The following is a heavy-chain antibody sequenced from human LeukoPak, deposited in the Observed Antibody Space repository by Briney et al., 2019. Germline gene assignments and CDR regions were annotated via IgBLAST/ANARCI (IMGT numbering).Heavy chain of an antibody. Sequence: PSETLSLTCTVSGGSISSYYWSWIRQPPGKGLEWIGYIHSSGSTNYNPSLKSRVTISVDTSKNQFSLKLSSVTAADTAVYYCARDGRLRPFDYWGQGTLVTVSS. V-gene: IGHV4-59*12. D-gene: IGHD5-12*01. CDR1: GGSISSYY. CDR2: IHSSGST. J-gene: IGHJ4*02. CDR3: ARDGRLRPFDY.